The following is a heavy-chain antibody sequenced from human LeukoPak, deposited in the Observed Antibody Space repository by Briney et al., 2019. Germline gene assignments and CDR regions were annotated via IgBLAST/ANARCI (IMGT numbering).Heavy chain of an antibody. CDR3: ARVSSGKVDF. V-gene: IGHV4-59*01. CDR2: SYYNGNT. Sequence: SETLSLTCTVSGGSITNYYWSWIRQPPGKGLEWIGFSYYNGNTNYNPSLKSRVTISVDTSKNQFSLKMSSVTAAETAVYYCARVSSGKVDFWGQGALVTVSS. D-gene: IGHD6-19*01. J-gene: IGHJ4*02. CDR1: GGSITNYY.